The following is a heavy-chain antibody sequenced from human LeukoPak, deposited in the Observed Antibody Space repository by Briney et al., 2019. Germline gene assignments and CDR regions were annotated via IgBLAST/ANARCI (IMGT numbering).Heavy chain of an antibody. D-gene: IGHD2-15*01. Sequence: GGSLRLSCAASGFTFSSYSMNWVRQAPGKGLEWVSSISSSSSYIYYADSVKGRFTISRDNAKNSLYLQMNSLRAEDTALYYCARDGSSGNYFDYWGQGTLVTVSS. CDR2: ISSSSSYI. CDR1: GFTFSSYS. J-gene: IGHJ4*02. V-gene: IGHV3-21*04. CDR3: ARDGSSGNYFDY.